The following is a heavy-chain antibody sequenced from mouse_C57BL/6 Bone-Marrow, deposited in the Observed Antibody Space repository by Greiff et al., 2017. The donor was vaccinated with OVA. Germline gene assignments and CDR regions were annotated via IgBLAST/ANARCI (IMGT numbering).Heavy chain of an antibody. CDR3: TRPWDWFAY. J-gene: IGHJ3*01. Sequence: EVKLQESGEGLVKPGGSLKLSCAASGFTFSSYAMSWVRQTPEKRLEWVAYISSGGDYIYYADTLKGRVTISRDHARNTLYLQMSSLKSEDTAMYYCTRPWDWFAYWGQGTLVTVSA. D-gene: IGHD4-1*01. CDR1: GFTFSSYA. V-gene: IGHV5-9-1*02. CDR2: ISSGGDYI.